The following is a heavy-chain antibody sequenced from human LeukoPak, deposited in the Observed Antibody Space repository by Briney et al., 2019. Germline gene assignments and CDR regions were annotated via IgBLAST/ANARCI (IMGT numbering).Heavy chain of an antibody. V-gene: IGHV4-4*07. CDR2: IYTSGST. CDR3: ARGYNILTGYYYFDY. J-gene: IGHJ4*02. Sequence: SETLSLTCTVSGGSINNFYWSWIRQPAGKGLEWIGRIYTSGSTNYNPSLKSRVTMSVDTSKNQFSLKLRSVTAADTAVYYCARGYNILTGYYYFDYWGQGTLVTVSS. CDR1: GGSINNFY. D-gene: IGHD3-9*01.